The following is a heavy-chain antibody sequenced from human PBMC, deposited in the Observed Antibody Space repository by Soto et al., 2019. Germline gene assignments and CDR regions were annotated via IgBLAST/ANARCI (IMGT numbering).Heavy chain of an antibody. Sequence: GGSLRLSCAASGFTSDDYAMHCVRQPPGKGLEWVSSISGNSDYIGYADSVKGRFTISRDDAKSSLYLEMDSLRADDTALYYCAKDCTSTTCFSTWGRGTLVTVSS. CDR2: ISGNSDYI. V-gene: IGHV3-9*02. D-gene: IGHD2-2*01. CDR3: AKDCTSTTCFST. CDR1: GFTSDDYA. J-gene: IGHJ4*02.